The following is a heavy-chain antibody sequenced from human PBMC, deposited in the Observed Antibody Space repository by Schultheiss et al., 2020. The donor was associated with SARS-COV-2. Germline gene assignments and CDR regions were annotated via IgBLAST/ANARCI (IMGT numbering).Heavy chain of an antibody. Sequence: SETLSLTCTVSGGSISSGGYYWSWIRQHPGKGLEWIGEINHSGSTNYNPSLKSRVTISVDTSKNQFSLKLSSVTAADTAVYYCARDASYGYDYFDYWGQGILVTVSS. CDR1: GGSISSGGYY. D-gene: IGHD5-18*01. CDR3: ARDASYGYDYFDY. CDR2: INHSGST. J-gene: IGHJ4*02. V-gene: IGHV4-31*03.